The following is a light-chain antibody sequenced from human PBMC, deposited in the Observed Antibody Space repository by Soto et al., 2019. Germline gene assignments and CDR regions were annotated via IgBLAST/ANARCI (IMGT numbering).Light chain of an antibody. CDR1: QSVSSN. Sequence: EIVMTQSPATLSVSPGERATLSCRASQSVSSNLAWHQQRPGQAPRLLIYGASTRATGVPARFSGGGSGTEFTLTITSLQSEDFAVYYCQQYGSSGTFGQGTKVDIK. V-gene: IGKV3D-15*01. J-gene: IGKJ1*01. CDR2: GAS. CDR3: QQYGSSGT.